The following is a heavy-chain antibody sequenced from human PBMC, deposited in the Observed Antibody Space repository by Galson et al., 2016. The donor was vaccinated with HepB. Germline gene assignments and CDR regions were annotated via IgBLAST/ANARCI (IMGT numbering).Heavy chain of an antibody. J-gene: IGHJ6*01. D-gene: IGHD3-9*01. CDR2: TYPSDSNT. CDR3: ARVNGESDSLNGLYYYYAMDV. V-gene: IGHV5-51*01. CDR1: GYTFNNYW. Sequence: QSGAEVKKPGDSLKISCKGSGYTFNNYWIGWVRQMPGKGLEWMGITYPSDSNTRYSPSFQGQVTISADTSVSTAYLHWSSLKASDTAMYYCARVNGESDSLNGLYYYYAMDVWGQGTTVTVSS.